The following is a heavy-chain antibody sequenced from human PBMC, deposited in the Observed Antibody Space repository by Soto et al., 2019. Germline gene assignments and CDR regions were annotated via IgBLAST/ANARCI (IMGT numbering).Heavy chain of an antibody. V-gene: IGHV1-3*01. J-gene: IGHJ4*02. CDR2: LNPDTAST. D-gene: IGHD3-10*01. CDR1: GYSFANYT. Sequence: QVQLVQSGAEVKKPGASVTVSCKASGYSFANYTIHWVRQAPGQGREWMGWLNPDTASTKFSPKFQGRVIITRDKSATTAFMELTSLTSEDTALYYCARGGGYYGSGAYSRGYFDHWGLRTLVAVSS. CDR3: ARGGGYYGSGAYSRGYFDH.